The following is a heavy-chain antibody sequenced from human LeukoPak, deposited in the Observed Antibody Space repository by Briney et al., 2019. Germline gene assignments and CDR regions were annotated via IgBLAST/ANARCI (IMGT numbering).Heavy chain of an antibody. CDR3: ARDPGGSSGWYRLNNWFDP. J-gene: IGHJ5*02. CDR1: GYTFIGYY. Sequence: ASVKVSCKASGYTFIGYYMHWVREAPGQGLEWMGWINTNSGGTNYAQKFQGRVTMTRDTSISTVYMELSRLRSDDTVMYYCARDPGGSSGWYRLNNWFDPWGQGTLVAVSS. D-gene: IGHD6-19*01. V-gene: IGHV1-2*02. CDR2: INTNSGGT.